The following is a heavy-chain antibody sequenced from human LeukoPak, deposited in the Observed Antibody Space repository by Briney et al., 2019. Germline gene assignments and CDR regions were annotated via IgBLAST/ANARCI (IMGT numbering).Heavy chain of an antibody. J-gene: IGHJ4*02. Sequence: SETLSLTCAVYGGSFSGYYWGWIRQPPGKGLEWIGSIYYSGSTYYNPSLKSRVTISVDTSKNQFSLKLNSVTAADTAVYYCARRYGGSSGYSVGLNYFDYWGQGTLVTVSS. CDR1: GGSFSGYY. CDR2: IYYSGST. CDR3: ARRYGGSSGYSVGLNYFDY. V-gene: IGHV4-39*01. D-gene: IGHD3-22*01.